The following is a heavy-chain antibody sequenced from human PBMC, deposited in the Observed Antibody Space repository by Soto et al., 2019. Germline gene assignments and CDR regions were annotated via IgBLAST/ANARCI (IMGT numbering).Heavy chain of an antibody. CDR2: ISYDGSNK. D-gene: IGHD3-22*01. V-gene: IGHV3-30-3*01. CDR3: ARDIEVVVITTMLDY. J-gene: IGHJ4*02. CDR1: GFTFSSYA. Sequence: LRLSCAASGFTFSSYAMHWVRQAPGKGLEWVAVISYDGSNKYYADSVKGRFTISRDNSKNTLYLQMNSLRAEDTAVYYCARDIEVVVITTMLDYWGQGTLVTVSS.